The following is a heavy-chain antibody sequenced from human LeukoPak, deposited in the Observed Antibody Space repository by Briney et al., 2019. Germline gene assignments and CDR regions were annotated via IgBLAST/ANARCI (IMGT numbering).Heavy chain of an antibody. CDR1: GVTFTSYA. CDR3: AREAAGAGTQWFDP. J-gene: IGHJ5*02. CDR2: IIPIFGTA. D-gene: IGHD6-13*01. Sequence: SPKLSCKASGVTFTSYAISCVPQAPGQRLECMGGIIPIFGTANYAQKFQGRVTITADKSTSTAYMELSSLRSEDTAVYYCAREAAGAGTQWFDPWGQGTLVTVSS. V-gene: IGHV1-69*06.